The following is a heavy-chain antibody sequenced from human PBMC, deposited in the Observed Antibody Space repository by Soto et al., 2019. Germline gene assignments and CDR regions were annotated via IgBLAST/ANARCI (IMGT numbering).Heavy chain of an antibody. J-gene: IGHJ4*02. CDR1: GFTVSSNY. CDR3: AREVPYYDILTGYYTWYFDY. CDR2: IYSGGST. D-gene: IGHD3-9*01. V-gene: IGHV3-66*01. Sequence: GGSLRLSCAASGFTVSSNYMSWVRQAPGKGLEWVSVIYSGGSTYYADSVKGRFTISRDNSKNTLYLQMNSLRAEDTAVYYCAREVPYYDILTGYYTWYFDYWGQGTLVTVSS.